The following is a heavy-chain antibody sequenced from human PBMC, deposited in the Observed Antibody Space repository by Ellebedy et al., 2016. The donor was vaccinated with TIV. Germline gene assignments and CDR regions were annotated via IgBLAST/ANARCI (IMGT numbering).Heavy chain of an antibody. V-gene: IGHV3-48*02. CDR3: ARSVEYSFDS. D-gene: IGHD6-6*01. Sequence: GESLKISCAASRFPFSAYSMNWVRQAPGEGLECVSYITSDTRTIYSADSVKGRFTISRDNAKNSLFLKMNSLRDEDTDVYYCARSVEYSFDSWGQGTLVTVSS. CDR2: ITSDTRTI. CDR1: RFPFSAYS. J-gene: IGHJ4*02.